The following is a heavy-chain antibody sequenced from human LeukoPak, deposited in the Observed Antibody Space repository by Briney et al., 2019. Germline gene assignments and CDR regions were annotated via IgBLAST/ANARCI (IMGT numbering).Heavy chain of an antibody. CDR2: IYYSGST. V-gene: IGHV4-39*02. J-gene: IGHJ4*02. CDR3: ARDIGEWLISYFDY. Sequence: PSETLSLTCTVSGGSISSSSYYWGRIRQPPGKGLEWIGSIYYSGSTYYNPSLKSRVTISVDTSKNQFSLRLNSVTAADTAVYYCARDIGEWLISYFDYWGQGTLVTVSS. D-gene: IGHD3-3*01. CDR1: GGSISSSSYY.